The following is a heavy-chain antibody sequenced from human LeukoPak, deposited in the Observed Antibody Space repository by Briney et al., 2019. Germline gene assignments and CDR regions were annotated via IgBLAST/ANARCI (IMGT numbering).Heavy chain of an antibody. J-gene: IGHJ4*02. CDR2: IYYIRNT. Sequence: SGTLSLTCTVSGGSVGSAGYYWSWIRQPPGGGLEWIGYIYYIRNTNYNPSLKSRVTMSLDPSKNQFSLKLNSVTAADTAVYYCARTQSQSGSYRYYFGYWGQGTLVTVSS. CDR3: ARTQSQSGSYRYYFGY. CDR1: GGSVGSAGYY. D-gene: IGHD1-26*01. V-gene: IGHV4-61*08.